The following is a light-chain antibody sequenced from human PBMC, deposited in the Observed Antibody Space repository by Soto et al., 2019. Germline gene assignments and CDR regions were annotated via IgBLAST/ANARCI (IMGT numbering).Light chain of an antibody. J-gene: IGKJ1*01. V-gene: IGKV3-20*01. CDR1: QSLSRN. Sequence: EILMTQSPATLSVSPGERATLSCRASQSLSRNLAWYQQKPGQAPRLLIYATSRRAPGIPDRFSGSGSGTDFTLTISRLEPEDFAVYYCHQFDSSLTFGQGTKVEIK. CDR3: HQFDSSLT. CDR2: ATS.